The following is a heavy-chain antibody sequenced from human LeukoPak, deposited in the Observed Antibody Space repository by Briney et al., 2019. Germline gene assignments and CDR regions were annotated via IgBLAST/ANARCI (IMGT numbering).Heavy chain of an antibody. CDR1: GFTFDDYA. V-gene: IGHV3-9*01. Sequence: GKSLRLSCAGSGFTFDDYAMHWVRQAPGKGLEWVSGISWNSGNIGYADSVKGRFIVSRDNSKNTLYLQMNSLRAEDTAVYYCAKDSSGLRPSFDYWGQGTLVTVSS. D-gene: IGHD6-19*01. CDR2: ISWNSGNI. CDR3: AKDSSGLRPSFDY. J-gene: IGHJ4*02.